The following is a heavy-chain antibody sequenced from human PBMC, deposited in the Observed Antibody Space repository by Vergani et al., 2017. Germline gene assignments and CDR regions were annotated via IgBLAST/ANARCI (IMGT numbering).Heavy chain of an antibody. V-gene: IGHV1-3*01. D-gene: IGHD2-2*01. CDR1: GYTFTSFA. Sequence: QVQLVQSGAEVKKPGASVKVSCKASGYTFTSFAMHWVRQAPGQRLEWMGWINAGNGNTKYSQKFQGRVTITRDTSASTAYMELSSLRSEDTAVYYCARGCSSTSCLYFDYWGQGTLVTVSS. J-gene: IGHJ4*02. CDR3: ARGCSSTSCLYFDY. CDR2: INAGNGNT.